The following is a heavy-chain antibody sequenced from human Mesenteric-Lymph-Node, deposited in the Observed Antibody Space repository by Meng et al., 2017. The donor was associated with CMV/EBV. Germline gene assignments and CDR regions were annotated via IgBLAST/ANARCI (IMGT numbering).Heavy chain of an antibody. CDR1: GFNFSIYV. V-gene: IGHV3-23*01. Sequence: GESLKISCVASGFNFSIYVMSWVRQAPGKGLEWVSAITAGGATTFYADSVKGRFTFSRDNSKNTLYLQMSSLGVEDTAVYYCTSSSWTNWGQGTLVTVSS. D-gene: IGHD6-13*01. J-gene: IGHJ4*02. CDR2: ITAGGATT. CDR3: TSSSWTN.